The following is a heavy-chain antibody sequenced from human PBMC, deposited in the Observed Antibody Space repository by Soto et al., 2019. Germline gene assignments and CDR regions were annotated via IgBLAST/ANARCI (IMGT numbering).Heavy chain of an antibody. V-gene: IGHV1-18*01. CDR2: ISAYNGNT. J-gene: IGHJ3*02. CDR3: ARAEDYYFWSRFNHRSSPLAFGI. Sequence: GASVKVSCKASGYTFTSYGISWVCQAPGQGLEWMGWISAYNGNTNYAQKLQGRVTMTTDTSTSTAYMELRSLRSDDTAVYYCARAEDYYFWSRFNHRSSPLAFGIWGQGTMVTVSS. D-gene: IGHD3-3*01. CDR1: GYTFTSYG.